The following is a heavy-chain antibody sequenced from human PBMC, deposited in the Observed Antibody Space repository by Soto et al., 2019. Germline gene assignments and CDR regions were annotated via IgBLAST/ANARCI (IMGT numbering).Heavy chain of an antibody. J-gene: IGHJ4*02. CDR2: INAGNGNT. D-gene: IGHD7-27*01. V-gene: IGHV1-3*05. CDR3: ASGRWPALPGE. Sequence: QVQLVQSGAEEKKPGASVKVSCKASGYTFTTYTMHWVRQAPGQRLEWMGWINAGNGNTQYSQKFQGRVTITRDTSASTAYMELSSLRSEDTAVYYCASGRWPALPGEWGRGTLVTVSS. CDR1: GYTFTTYT.